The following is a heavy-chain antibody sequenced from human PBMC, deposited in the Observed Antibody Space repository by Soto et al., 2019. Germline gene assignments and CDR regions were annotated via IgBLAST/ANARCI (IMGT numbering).Heavy chain of an antibody. J-gene: IGHJ4*02. CDR3: ESGGRCYYRYCYFDY. D-gene: IGHD2-15*01. Sequence: PSETLSLTCTVSGGSISSYYWSWIRQPPGKGLEWIGYIYYSGSTNYNPSLKSRVTISVDTSKNQFSLKLSSVTAADTAVYYCESGGRCYYRYCYFDYWGQGTLVTVSS. CDR1: GGSISSYY. V-gene: IGHV4-59*01. CDR2: IYYSGST.